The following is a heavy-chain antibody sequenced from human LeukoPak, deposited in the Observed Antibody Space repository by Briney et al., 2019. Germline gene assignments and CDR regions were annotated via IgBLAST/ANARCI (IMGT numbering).Heavy chain of an antibody. CDR1: GYTFTGYY. D-gene: IGHD5-24*01. V-gene: IGHV1-2*02. CDR2: INPNSGGT. J-gene: IGHJ6*02. Sequence: ASVKVSCKASGYTFTGYYMRWVRQAPGQGLEWMGWINPNSGGTNYAQKFQGRVTMTRDTSISTAYMELSRLRSDDTAVYYCAREGHVEMATITVGGYYYYGMDVWGQGTTVTVSS. CDR3: AREGHVEMATITVGGYYYYGMDV.